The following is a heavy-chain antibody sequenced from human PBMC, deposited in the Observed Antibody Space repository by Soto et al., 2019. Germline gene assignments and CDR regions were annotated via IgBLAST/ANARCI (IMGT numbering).Heavy chain of an antibody. CDR1: GYTFTSYG. J-gene: IGHJ6*01. V-gene: IGHV1-18*01. Sequence: QVQLVQSGAEVKKPGASVKVSCKASGYTFTSYGISWVRQAPGQGLEWMGWISAYNGNTNYAQKLQGRVTMTTETSTSTDYMELRSLRSDDTAVYYCARGRPQVQLERLGGMDVWGQGTTVTVSS. D-gene: IGHD1-1*01. CDR2: ISAYNGNT. CDR3: ARGRPQVQLERLGGMDV.